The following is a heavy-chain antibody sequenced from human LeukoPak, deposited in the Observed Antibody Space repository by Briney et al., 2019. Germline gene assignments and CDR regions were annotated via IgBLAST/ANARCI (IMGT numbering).Heavy chain of an antibody. J-gene: IGHJ4*02. Sequence: GWMGXINPSGGSTSYTQKFQGRVTMTRDTSTSTVYMELSSLRSEDTAVYYCARALERLRLGGDFDYWGQGTLVTVSS. CDR3: ARALERLRLGGDFDY. D-gene: IGHD3-16*01. V-gene: IGHV1-46*01. CDR2: INPSGGST.